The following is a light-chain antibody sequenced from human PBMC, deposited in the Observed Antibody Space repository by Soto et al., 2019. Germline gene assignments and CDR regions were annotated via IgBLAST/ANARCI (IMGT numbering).Light chain of an antibody. CDR3: QSYDSSLSGVV. V-gene: IGLV1-40*01. CDR2: GNS. J-gene: IGLJ2*01. CDR1: SSSIGAGYD. Sequence: QSVLTQPPSVSGAPGQRVTISCTGSSSSIGAGYDVHWYQQFPGTAPKLLIYGNSNRPSGVPDRFSGSKSGTSASLAITGLQAEDEADYYCQSYDSSLSGVVFGGGTQLTVL.